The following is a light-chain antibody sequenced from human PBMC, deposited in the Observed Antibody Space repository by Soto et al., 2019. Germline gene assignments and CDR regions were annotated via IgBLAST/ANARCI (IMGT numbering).Light chain of an antibody. J-gene: IGKJ4*01. V-gene: IGKV3-15*01. CDR1: QSISSN. Sequence: EIVMTQSPATLSVSPGERATLSCRASQSISSNLAWYQQKPGQAPRLLMFRTSSRATGFPARFSGSGSGTEFNLTISSLQSEDFGVYYCQQYNNWHRATFGGGTKVDIK. CDR3: QQYNNWHRAT. CDR2: RTS.